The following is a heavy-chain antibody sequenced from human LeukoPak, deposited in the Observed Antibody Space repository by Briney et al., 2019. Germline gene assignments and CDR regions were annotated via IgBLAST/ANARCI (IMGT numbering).Heavy chain of an antibody. CDR3: ARSLPYSSGWYWFDP. J-gene: IGHJ5*02. CDR1: GGSISSYY. V-gene: IGHV4-59*01. Sequence: DPSETLSLTCTVSGGSISSYYWSWIRQPPGKGLEWIGYIYYSGSTNYNPSLKSRVTISVDTSKNQFSLKLSSVTAADTAVYYCARSLPYSSGWYWFDPWGQGTLVTVSS. D-gene: IGHD6-19*01. CDR2: IYYSGST.